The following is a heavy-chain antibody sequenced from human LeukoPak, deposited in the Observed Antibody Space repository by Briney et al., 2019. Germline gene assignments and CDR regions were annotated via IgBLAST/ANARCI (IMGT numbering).Heavy chain of an antibody. CDR3: ARAPRNSSTMLDY. J-gene: IGHJ4*02. Sequence: ASVKVSCMASGYTFTSYWIQWVRQAPGQGLEWMGLINPDGGSTAYAHRFQGRVTMTRDTSTSTVYMDFSSLRSEDTALYYCARAPRNSSTMLDYWGQGTLVTVSS. CDR2: INPDGGST. D-gene: IGHD6-13*01. CDR1: GYTFTSYW. V-gene: IGHV1-46*01.